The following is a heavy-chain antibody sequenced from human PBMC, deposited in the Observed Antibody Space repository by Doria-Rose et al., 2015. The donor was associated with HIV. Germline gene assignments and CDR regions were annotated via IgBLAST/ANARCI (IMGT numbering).Heavy chain of an antibody. D-gene: IGHD6-13*01. CDR1: GVSLSSPGMG. CDR3: ARIKSSRWYHKYYFDF. V-gene: IGHV2-26*01. Sequence: QESGPVLVKPTGTLTLTCTVSGVSLSSPGMGVSWIRQPPGKALEWLAHIPSDDERSYKTSLKSRLTISRGTSKGQVVLTMTDMDPVDTATYYCARIKSSRWYHKYYFDFWGQGTLVIVSA. J-gene: IGHJ4*02. CDR2: IPSDDER.